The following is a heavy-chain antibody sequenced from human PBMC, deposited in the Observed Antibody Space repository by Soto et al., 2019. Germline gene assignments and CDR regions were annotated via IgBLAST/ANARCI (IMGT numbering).Heavy chain of an antibody. Sequence: QVQLQESGPGLVQPSQTLSLTCTVSGGSISSGGYYWSWIRQHPGKGLEWIGYIYYSGSTYYNPSLKSRVTISVDTSKNQFSLKLSSVTAADTAVYYCARDCSSTSCYVMDVWGKGTTVTVSS. CDR3: ARDCSSTSCYVMDV. CDR2: IYYSGST. V-gene: IGHV4-31*03. D-gene: IGHD2-2*01. CDR1: GGSISSGGYY. J-gene: IGHJ6*04.